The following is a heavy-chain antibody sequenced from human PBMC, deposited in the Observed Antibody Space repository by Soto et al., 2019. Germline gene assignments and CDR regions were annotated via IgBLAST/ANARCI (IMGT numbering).Heavy chain of an antibody. CDR1: GGTFSSYA. V-gene: IGHV1-69*06. CDR3: ARDSREPRAYYYYGMDV. J-gene: IGHJ6*02. Sequence: SVKVSCKASGGTFSSYAISWVRQAPGQGLEWTGGIIPIFGTANYAQKFQGRVTITADKSTSTAYMELSSLRSEDTAVYYCARDSREPRAYYYYGMDVWGQGTTVTVSS. D-gene: IGHD1-1*01. CDR2: IIPIFGTA.